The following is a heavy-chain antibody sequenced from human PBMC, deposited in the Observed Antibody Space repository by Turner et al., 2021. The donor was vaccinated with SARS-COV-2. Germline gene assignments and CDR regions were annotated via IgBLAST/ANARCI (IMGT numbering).Heavy chain of an antibody. J-gene: IGHJ4*02. CDR1: GGSISDYY. D-gene: IGHD3-9*01. CDR3: ARGLYFDWLPDY. CDR2: IYYSGST. V-gene: IGHV4-59*01. Sequence: QVQLQESGPGLVKPSETLSLTCTVPGGSISDYYWNWIRQPPGKGLEWIGYIYYSGSTYYNPSLKSRVTISVDTSKNQFSLKLSSVTAADTAVYYCARGLYFDWLPDYWGQGTLVTVSS.